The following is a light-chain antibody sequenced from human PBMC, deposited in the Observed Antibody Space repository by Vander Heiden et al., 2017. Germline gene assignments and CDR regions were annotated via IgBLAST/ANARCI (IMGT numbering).Light chain of an antibody. CDR3: SSYTSSSTVV. Sequence: QSALTQPPSVSGSPGQSVTIPCTGTSSAVGSYNSVSGYQQPPVTAPTVMIYEVSNRPSGVPDRFSGSKSGNTASLTISGLQAEDEADYYCSSYTSSSTVVFGGGTKLTVL. CDR1: SSAVGSYNS. J-gene: IGLJ2*01. CDR2: EVS. V-gene: IGLV2-18*02.